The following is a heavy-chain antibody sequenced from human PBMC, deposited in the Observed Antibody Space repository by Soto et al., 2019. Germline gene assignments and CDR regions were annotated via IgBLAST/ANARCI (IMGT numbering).Heavy chain of an antibody. V-gene: IGHV4-39*01. Sequence: QLQLQESGPGLVKPSETLSLTCTVSGGSISSRSHYWGWIRQSPGKHLEWIGSSYYRGSTHYNPSLKHRLTLPVDTSEKLVSRKVYSVTAADTAVYYCATADVFGVVTPFFEYWGQGILVTVSS. CDR1: GGSISSRSHY. CDR2: SYYRGST. D-gene: IGHD3-3*01. J-gene: IGHJ4*02. CDR3: ATADVFGVVTPFFEY.